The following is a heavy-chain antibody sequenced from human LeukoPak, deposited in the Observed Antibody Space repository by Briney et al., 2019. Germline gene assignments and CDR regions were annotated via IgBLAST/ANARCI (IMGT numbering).Heavy chain of an antibody. J-gene: IGHJ4*02. CDR1: GGSISTSNYY. CDR2: IYHSGST. D-gene: IGHD3-22*01. Sequence: PSETLSLTCTVSGGSISTSNYYWGWIRQPPGKGLEWIGEIYHSGSTNYNPSLKSRVTISVDKSKNQFSLKLSSVTAADTAVYYCARDTPYYYDSSGYFFDYWGQGTLSPSPQ. CDR3: ARDTPYYYDSSGYFFDY. V-gene: IGHV4-39*07.